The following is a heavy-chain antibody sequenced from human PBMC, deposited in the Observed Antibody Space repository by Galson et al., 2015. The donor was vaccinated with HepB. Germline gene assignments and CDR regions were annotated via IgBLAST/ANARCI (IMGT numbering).Heavy chain of an antibody. CDR2: INPNSGGT. V-gene: IGHV1-2*06. D-gene: IGHD4-17*01. J-gene: IGHJ6*02. Sequence: SVKVSCKASGYTFTGYYMHWVRQAPGQGLEWMGRINPNSGGTNYAQKFQGRVTMTRDTSISTAYMELSRLRSDDTAVYYCARDKFVTTVTILYGMDVWGQGTTVTVSS. CDR3: ARDKFVTTVTILYGMDV. CDR1: GYTFTGYY.